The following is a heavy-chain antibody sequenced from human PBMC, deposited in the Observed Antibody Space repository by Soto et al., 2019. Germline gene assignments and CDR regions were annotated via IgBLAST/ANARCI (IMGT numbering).Heavy chain of an antibody. CDR2: ISGSGGST. CDR3: AKAILPGFREPFDY. V-gene: IGHV3-23*01. CDR1: GFTFSTYA. D-gene: IGHD3-9*01. Sequence: EVQLLESGGGLVQPGGSLRLSCAASGFTFSTYAMSWVRQAPGKGLEWVSAISGSGGSTYYADSVKGRFTISSDNSKNTLYLQMNSLRAEDTAVYYCAKAILPGFREPFDYWGQGTLVTVSS. J-gene: IGHJ4*02.